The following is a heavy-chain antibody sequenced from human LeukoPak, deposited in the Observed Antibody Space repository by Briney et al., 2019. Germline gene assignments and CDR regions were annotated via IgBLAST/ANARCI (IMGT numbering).Heavy chain of an antibody. J-gene: IGHJ4*02. CDR2: FSGSGSST. CDR3: ARGRGVLGYNFFDF. CDR1: GFTFSNYA. V-gene: IGHV3-23*01. D-gene: IGHD5-24*01. Sequence: PGGSLRLSCAASGFTFSNYAMSWVRQAPGKGLEWVSGFSGSGSSTYYADSVKGRFSISRDNSKNTLFLQMNSLRADDTAVYYCARGRGVLGYNFFDFWGQGTHVTVSS.